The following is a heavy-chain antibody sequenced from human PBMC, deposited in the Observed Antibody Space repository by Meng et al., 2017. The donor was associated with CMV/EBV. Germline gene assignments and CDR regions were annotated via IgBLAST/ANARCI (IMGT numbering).Heavy chain of an antibody. V-gene: IGHV3-30*02. CDR1: GFTFSSYG. D-gene: IGHD1-26*01. CDR3: AKHAGSYYSYYYYYGMDV. Sequence: GESLKISCAAFGFTFSSYGMHWVRQAPGKGLEWVAFIRYDGSNKYYADSVKGRFTISRDNSKNTLYLQMNSLRAEDTAVYYRAKHAGSYYSYYYYYGMDVWGQGTTVTVSS. J-gene: IGHJ6*02. CDR2: IRYDGSNK.